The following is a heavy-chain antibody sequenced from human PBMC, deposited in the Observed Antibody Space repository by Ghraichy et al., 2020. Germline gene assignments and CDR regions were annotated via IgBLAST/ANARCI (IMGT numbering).Heavy chain of an antibody. D-gene: IGHD6-19*01. CDR2: ISSSTRYI. CDR1: GLMFSPNT. J-gene: IGHJ6*02. V-gene: IGHV3-21*01. CDR3: SRGGGAGTPVLYHMDV. Sequence: GGSLRLSCVASGLMFSPNTMNWVRQAPGKGLEWVSSISSSTRYIYYADSVKGRFTISRDNAQNSLYLQMNSLRAEDTAVYHCSRGGGAGTPVLYHMDVWGRGTTVTVSS.